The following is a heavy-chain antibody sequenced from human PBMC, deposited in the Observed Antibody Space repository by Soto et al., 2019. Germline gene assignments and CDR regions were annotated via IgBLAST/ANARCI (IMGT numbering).Heavy chain of an antibody. V-gene: IGHV3-21*01. CDR3: ATAPGVVATTPHRDAFDI. J-gene: IGHJ3*02. D-gene: IGHD5-12*01. CDR1: GFTFSSYS. Sequence: GESLKISCAASGFTFSSYSMNWVRQAPGKGLEWVSSISSSSSYIYYADSVKGRFTISRDNAKNSLYLQMNSLRAEDTAVYYCATAPGVVATTPHRDAFDIWGQGTMVTVSS. CDR2: ISSSSSYI.